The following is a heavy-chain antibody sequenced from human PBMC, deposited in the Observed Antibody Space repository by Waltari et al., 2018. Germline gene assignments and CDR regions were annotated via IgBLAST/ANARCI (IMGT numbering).Heavy chain of an antibody. D-gene: IGHD3-22*01. Sequence: EVQLVESGGGLIQPGGSLRLSCAVAGVSVREHYMTWVRQAPGKGLEWVSLLYRDASTSYAESVKGRFTISRDTSKNVLYLQVDRLTAGDTAVYYCATHTPFNDFGASGYFYFFDYWGRGTLVTVSS. CDR1: GVSVREHY. CDR3: ATHTPFNDFGASGYFYFFDY. J-gene: IGHJ4*02. CDR2: LYRDAST. V-gene: IGHV3-53*01.